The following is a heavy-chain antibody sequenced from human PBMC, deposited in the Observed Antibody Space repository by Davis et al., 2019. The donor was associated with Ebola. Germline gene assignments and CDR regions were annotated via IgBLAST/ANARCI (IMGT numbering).Heavy chain of an antibody. CDR1: GFTFSSYG. CDR3: TRHSSYYYYGMDV. Sequence: GESLKISCAASGFTFSSYGMHWVRQAPGKGLEWVAFIRYDGSNKYYADSVKGRFTISRDNSKNTLYLQMNSLKTEDTAVYYCTRHSSYYYYGMDVWGKGTTVTVSS. CDR2: IRYDGSNK. D-gene: IGHD6-13*01. J-gene: IGHJ6*04. V-gene: IGHV3-30*02.